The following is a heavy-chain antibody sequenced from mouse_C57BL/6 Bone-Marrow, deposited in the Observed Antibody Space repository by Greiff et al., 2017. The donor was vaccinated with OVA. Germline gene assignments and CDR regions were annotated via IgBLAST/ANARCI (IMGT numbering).Heavy chain of an antibody. Sequence: VKVVESGAELVRPGASVKLSCKASGYTFTDYYINWVKQRPGQGLEWIARIYPGSGNTYYNEKFKGKATLTAEKSSSTAYMQLSSLTSEDSAVYFCARWNDYDGFAYWGQGTLVTVSA. D-gene: IGHD2-4*01. CDR1: GYTFTDYY. CDR3: ARWNDYDGFAY. J-gene: IGHJ3*01. V-gene: IGHV1-76*01. CDR2: IYPGSGNT.